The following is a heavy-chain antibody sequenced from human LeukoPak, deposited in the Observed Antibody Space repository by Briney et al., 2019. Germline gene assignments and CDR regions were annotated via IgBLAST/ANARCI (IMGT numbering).Heavy chain of an antibody. Sequence: SETLSLTCAVYGGSFSGYYWSWIRQPPGKGLEGIGEINHSGSTNYNPSLKSRVTISVDTSKNQFSLKLSSVTAADTAVYYCARLNRRITIFGVVKNKGYYFDYWGQGTLVTVSS. D-gene: IGHD3-3*01. J-gene: IGHJ4*02. CDR1: GGSFSGYY. CDR2: INHSGST. V-gene: IGHV4-34*01. CDR3: ARLNRRITIFGVVKNKGYYFDY.